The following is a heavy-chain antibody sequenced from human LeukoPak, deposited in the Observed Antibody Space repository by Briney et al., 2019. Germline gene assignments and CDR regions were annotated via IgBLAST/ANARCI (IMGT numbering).Heavy chain of an antibody. J-gene: IGHJ4*02. Sequence: SETLSLSCTVSGGSISSSSDYWGWIRQPPGKGLEWIASIYYSGNTYYNPSLKSRVTISVDTSKNQFSLKVRYVTAADTAVYYCARGLNDSWTGENYWGQGTLVTVSS. CDR1: GGSISSSSDY. CDR2: IYYSGNT. CDR3: ARGLNDSWTGENY. D-gene: IGHD3-3*01. V-gene: IGHV4-39*07.